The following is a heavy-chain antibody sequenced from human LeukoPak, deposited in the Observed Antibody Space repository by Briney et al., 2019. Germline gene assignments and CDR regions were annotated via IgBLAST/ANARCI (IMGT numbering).Heavy chain of an antibody. CDR1: GYTFTSYA. J-gene: IGHJ4*02. D-gene: IGHD3-10*01. Sequence: GASVKVSCKASGYTFTSYAMHWVRQAPGQRLEWMGWINAGNGNTKYSQKFQDRVTITRDTSASTAYMELSSLRSEDTAVYDCAKDEEYMVRGVIIRGIVDYWGQGTLVTVSS. CDR3: AKDEEYMVRGVIIRGIVDY. V-gene: IGHV1-3*01. CDR2: INAGNGNT.